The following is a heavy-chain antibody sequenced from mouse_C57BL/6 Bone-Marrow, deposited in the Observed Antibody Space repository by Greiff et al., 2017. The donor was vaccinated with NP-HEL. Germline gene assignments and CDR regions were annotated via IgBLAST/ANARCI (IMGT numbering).Heavy chain of an antibody. J-gene: IGHJ1*03. CDR1: GYTFTSYG. CDR2: IYPRSGNT. D-gene: IGHD1-1*01. Sequence: VQLKQSGAELARPGASVKLSCKASGYTFTSYGISWVKQRTGQGLEWIGEIYPRSGNTYYNEKFKGKATLTADKSSSTAYMELRSLTSEDSAVYFCARYGVLRRGYFDVWGTGTTVTVSS. V-gene: IGHV1-81*01. CDR3: ARYGVLRRGYFDV.